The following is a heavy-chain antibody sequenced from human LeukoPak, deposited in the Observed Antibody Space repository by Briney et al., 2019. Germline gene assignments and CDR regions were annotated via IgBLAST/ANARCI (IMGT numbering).Heavy chain of an antibody. V-gene: IGHV1-69*13. CDR3: ARSDIVVVPAAMEGANWFDP. J-gene: IGHJ5*02. D-gene: IGHD2-2*01. CDR1: GGTFSNYA. CDR2: IIPIFGTA. Sequence: SVKVSCKASGGTFSNYAISWVRQAPGQGLEWMAGIIPIFGTANYAQKFQGRVTITADESTSTAYMELSSLRSEDTAVYYCARSDIVVVPAAMEGANWFDPWGQGTLVTVSS.